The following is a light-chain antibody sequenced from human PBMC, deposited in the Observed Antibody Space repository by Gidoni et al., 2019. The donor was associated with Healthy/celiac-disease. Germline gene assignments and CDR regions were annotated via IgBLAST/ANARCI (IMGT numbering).Light chain of an antibody. CDR1: QSISSW. J-gene: IGKJ2*04. CDR2: KAS. Sequence: DIQMTQSPSTLSASVGDRVTITCRASQSISSWLAWYQQKPGKAPKLLIYKASSLESGVPSRFSGSGSGRGFTLTISSLQPDDFATYYCQRYNSYSVCSFGQGTKLEIK. V-gene: IGKV1-5*03. CDR3: QRYNSYSVCS.